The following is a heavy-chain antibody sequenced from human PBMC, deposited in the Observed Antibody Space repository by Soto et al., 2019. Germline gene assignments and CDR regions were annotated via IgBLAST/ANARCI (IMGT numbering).Heavy chain of an antibody. CDR2: ISPYNDNT. CDR3: ARDKRPTFYYNGMDL. J-gene: IGHJ6*02. V-gene: IGHV1-18*04. Sequence: ASVKVSCKASGYTFISYGVNWVRQAPGQGLEWMGWISPYNDNTNYARKVQGRVTLTTDTSASTAYMELRSLTSDDTAVYYCARDKRPTFYYNGMDLWGQGTTVPVSS. CDR1: GYTFISYG.